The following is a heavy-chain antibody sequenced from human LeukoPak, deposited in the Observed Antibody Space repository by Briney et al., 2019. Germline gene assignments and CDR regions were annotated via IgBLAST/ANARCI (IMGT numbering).Heavy chain of an antibody. J-gene: IGHJ4*02. CDR2: IRYDGSNK. CDR1: GFTFSSYG. V-gene: IGHV3-30*02. Sequence: GGSLRLSCAASGFTFSSYGMHWVRQAPGKGLEWVAFIRYDGSNKYYADSVKGRFTISRDNSKNTLYLQMNSLRAGDTAVYYCAKGFIVVVPAAFDYWGQGTLVTVSS. CDR3: AKGFIVVVPAAFDY. D-gene: IGHD2-2*01.